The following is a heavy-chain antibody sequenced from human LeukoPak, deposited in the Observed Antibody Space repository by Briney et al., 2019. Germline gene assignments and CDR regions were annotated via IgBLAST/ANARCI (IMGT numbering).Heavy chain of an antibody. CDR2: INHSGST. D-gene: IGHD6-6*01. Sequence: SETLSLTCAVYGGSFSGYYWSWIRQPPGKGLEWIGEINHSGSTNYNPSLKSRVTISVDTSKNQFSLKLSSVTAADTAVYYCARARRSIAARPRDAFDIWGQGTMVTVSS. V-gene: IGHV4-34*01. CDR3: ARARRSIAARPRDAFDI. J-gene: IGHJ3*02. CDR1: GGSFSGYY.